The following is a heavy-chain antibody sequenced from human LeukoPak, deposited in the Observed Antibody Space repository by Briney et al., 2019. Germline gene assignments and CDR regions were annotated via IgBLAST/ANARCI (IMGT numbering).Heavy chain of an antibody. Sequence: GASVKVSCKASGYTFTSYAMHWVRQAPGQRLEWMGWINAGNGNTKYSQKFQGRVTMTTDTSTSTAYMELRSLRSDDTAVYYCAREYCSTSISCHFGYYYYMDVWGKGTTVTVS. CDR2: INAGNGNT. J-gene: IGHJ6*03. CDR1: GYTFTSYA. CDR3: AREYCSTSISCHFGYYYYMDV. V-gene: IGHV1-3*01. D-gene: IGHD2-2*01.